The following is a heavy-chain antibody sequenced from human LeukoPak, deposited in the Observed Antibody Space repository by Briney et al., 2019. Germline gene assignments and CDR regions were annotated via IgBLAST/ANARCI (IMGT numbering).Heavy chain of an antibody. CDR3: TTDPDYYDSSGYLFDY. J-gene: IGHJ4*02. V-gene: IGHV3-15*01. CDR1: GFTFNNAW. Sequence: GGSLRLSCAASGFTFNNAWMSWVRQAPGMGLEWVGRKSKTDGGTTDYAAPVKGRFTISRDDSKNTLYLQMNSLKTEDTAVYFCTTDPDYYDSSGYLFDYWGQGTLVTVSS. D-gene: IGHD3-22*01. CDR2: KSKTDGGTT.